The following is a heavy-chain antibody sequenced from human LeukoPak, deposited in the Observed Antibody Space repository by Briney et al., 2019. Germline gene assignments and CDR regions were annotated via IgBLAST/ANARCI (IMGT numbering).Heavy chain of an antibody. J-gene: IGHJ4*02. CDR3: VRGSGWSFGL. Sequence: PGGSLRLSCAASQFSISYGLMHWVRQAPGKGLEWVASIKEDGRDIHYLDSVKGRFSISRDNAKNSLYLEMNTLRAEDTAVYYCVRGSGWSFGLWGQGSLVTVSS. V-gene: IGHV3-7*01. D-gene: IGHD6-19*01. CDR2: IKEDGRDI. CDR1: QFSISYGL.